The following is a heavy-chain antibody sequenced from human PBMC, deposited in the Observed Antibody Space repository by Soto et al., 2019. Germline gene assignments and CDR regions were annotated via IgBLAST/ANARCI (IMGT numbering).Heavy chain of an antibody. CDR1: GFIFSSYA. V-gene: IGHV3-23*01. J-gene: IGHJ4*02. CDR2: ISGSGGST. D-gene: IGHD6-19*01. Sequence: GGSLRLSCAASGFIFSSYAMSWVRQAPGKGLEWVSAISGSGGSTYYADSVKGRFTISRDNSKNTLYLQMNSLRAEDTAVYYCARRSSGWYFDYWGQGTLVTVSS. CDR3: ARRSSGWYFDY.